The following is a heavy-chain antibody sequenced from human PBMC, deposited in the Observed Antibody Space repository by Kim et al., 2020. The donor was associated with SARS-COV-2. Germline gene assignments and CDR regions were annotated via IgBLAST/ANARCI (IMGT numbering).Heavy chain of an antibody. D-gene: IGHD4-4*01. CDR3: SRGPKLAVTNWYFDL. J-gene: IGHJ2*01. V-gene: IGHV4-59*09. Sequence: PSLTSRVTISVDTCKNQFSLKVSSVTAADTDVYYCSRGPKLAVTNWYFDLWGRGTLVTVSS.